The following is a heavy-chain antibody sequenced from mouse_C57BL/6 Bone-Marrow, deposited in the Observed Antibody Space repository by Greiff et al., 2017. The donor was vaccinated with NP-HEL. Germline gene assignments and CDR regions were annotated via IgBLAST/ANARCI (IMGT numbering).Heavy chain of an antibody. CDR3: ARDGLYAMDY. Sequence: QVHVKQPGAELVKPGASVKLSCKASGYTFTSYWMQWVKQRPGQGLEWIGEIDPSDSSTNYNQKFKGKATLTVDTSSSTAYMQLSSLTSEDSAVYYCARDGLYAMDYWGQGTSVTVSS. CDR1: GYTFTSYW. V-gene: IGHV1-50*01. D-gene: IGHD2-3*01. CDR2: IDPSDSST. J-gene: IGHJ4*01.